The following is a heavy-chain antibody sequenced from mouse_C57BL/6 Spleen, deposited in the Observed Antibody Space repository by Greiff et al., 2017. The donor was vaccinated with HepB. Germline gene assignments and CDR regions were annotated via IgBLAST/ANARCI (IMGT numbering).Heavy chain of an antibody. CDR1: GFTFSSYT. V-gene: IGHV5-9-1*02. J-gene: IGHJ2*01. Sequence: EVKLMESGEGLVKPGGSLKLSCAASGFTFSSYTMSWVRQTPEKRLEWVAYISSGGDYIYYADTVKGRFTISRDNARNTRYLQMSSLKSEDTAMYYCTRTRYYGSSDGDVDYWGQGTTLTVAS. D-gene: IGHD1-1*01. CDR3: TRTRYYGSSDGDVDY. CDR2: ISSGGDYI.